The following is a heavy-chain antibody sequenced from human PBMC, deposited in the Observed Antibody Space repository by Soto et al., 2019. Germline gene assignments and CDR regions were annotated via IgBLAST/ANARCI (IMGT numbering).Heavy chain of an antibody. V-gene: IGHV2-70*04. Sequence: SGPTLVNPTQTLTLTCTFSGFSLSTSGMRVSWIRQPPGKALEWLARIDWDDKFYSTSLKTRLTISKDTSKNQVVLTMTNMDPVDTATYYCARIRWLDYGMDVWGQGTTVTVSS. D-gene: IGHD5-12*01. CDR3: ARIRWLDYGMDV. J-gene: IGHJ6*02. CDR2: IDWDDK. CDR1: GFSLSTSGMR.